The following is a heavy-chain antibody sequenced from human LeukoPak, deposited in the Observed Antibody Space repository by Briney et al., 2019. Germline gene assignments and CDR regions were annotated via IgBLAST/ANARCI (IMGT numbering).Heavy chain of an antibody. CDR2: IKQDGSEK. D-gene: IGHD3-10*01. CDR3: ARGMLYYGSGSDTGDY. V-gene: IGHV3-7*05. CDR1: GFTFSNYW. J-gene: IGHJ4*02. Sequence: GGCLRLSCAASGFTFSNYWMSWVRPAPGKGLEWVANIKQDGSEKYYVDSVKGRFTISRDNAKNSLYLQMNSLRAEDTAVYYCARGMLYYGSGSDTGDYWGQGTLVTVSS.